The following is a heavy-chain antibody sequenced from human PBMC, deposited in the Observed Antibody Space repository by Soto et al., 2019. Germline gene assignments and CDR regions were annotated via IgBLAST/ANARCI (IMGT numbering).Heavy chain of an antibody. D-gene: IGHD6-19*01. J-gene: IGHJ4*02. CDR2: ISGSGGTI. V-gene: IGHV3-48*02. CDR1: GFTLSSYS. CDR3: ARETGLRSSGWSYYFDF. Sequence: EVQLVESGGGLVQPGGSLRLSCAASGFTLSSYSMHWVRQAPGKGLEWVSYISGSGGTIYYADSVKGRFTISRDNAKNSLSVQMNSLRDEDTAVYFCARETGLRSSGWSYYFDFWGQGTLVNVSS.